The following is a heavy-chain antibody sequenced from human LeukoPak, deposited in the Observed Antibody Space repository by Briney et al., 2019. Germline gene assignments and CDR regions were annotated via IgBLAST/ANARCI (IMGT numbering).Heavy chain of an antibody. CDR2: ISGSGGST. D-gene: IGHD4-23*01. V-gene: IGHV3-11*01. CDR3: ARLFPRVNRGRNFLRRAYYFDY. J-gene: IGHJ4*02. CDR1: GYSVSSGFY. Sequence: LSLTCTVSGYSVSSGFYWGWIRQPPGKGLEWVSAISGSGGSTYYADSVKGRFTISRDNAKNSLYLQMNSLRAEDTAVYYCARLFPRVNRGRNFLRRAYYFDYWGQGTLVTVSS.